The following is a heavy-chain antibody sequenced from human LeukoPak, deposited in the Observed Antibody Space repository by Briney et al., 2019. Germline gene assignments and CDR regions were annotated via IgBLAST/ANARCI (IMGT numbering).Heavy chain of an antibody. CDR3: FLYYYDSSGYYRFDY. CDR2: IKSKTDGGTA. J-gene: IGHJ4*02. V-gene: IGHV3-15*07. CDR1: GFTFSNAW. D-gene: IGHD3-22*01. Sequence: GGSLRLSCAASGFTFSNAWMNWVRQAPGKGPEWVGRIKSKTDGGTADYAAPVKCRFTISRDDLENTLYLQMNSLKTEDTAVYYCFLYYYDSSGYYRFDYWGQGTLVTVSS.